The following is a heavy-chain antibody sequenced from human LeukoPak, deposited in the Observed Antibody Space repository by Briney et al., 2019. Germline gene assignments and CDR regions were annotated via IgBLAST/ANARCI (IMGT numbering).Heavy chain of an antibody. D-gene: IGHD2-2*01. CDR2: IYHSETT. J-gene: IGHJ4*02. CDR3: ARVYCTSFGCYNFDY. V-gene: IGHV4-38-2*01. CDR1: GYSISSGYY. Sequence: SETLSLTCAVSGYSISSGYYWGWIRQPPWKGLDWIGSIYHSETTYYNPSLESRITISVDTSKNQFSLKVTSVTAADTALYYCARVYCTSFGCYNFDYWGQGALVTVSS.